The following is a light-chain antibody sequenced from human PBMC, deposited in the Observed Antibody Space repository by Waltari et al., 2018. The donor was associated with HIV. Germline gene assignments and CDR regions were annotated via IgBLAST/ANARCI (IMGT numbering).Light chain of an antibody. CDR3: QAADSSGTYKGNWV. CDR2: KDS. V-gene: IGLV3-25*03. J-gene: IGLJ3*02. Sequence: SYELHQPPSLSVSPGQTARTTCSGDALPKPYAYRYQHKPGQAPVLVIYKDSERPSGIPERFSGSSSGTTVTLTISGVQAEDEADYYCQAADSSGTYKGNWVFGGGTKLTVL. CDR1: ALPKPY.